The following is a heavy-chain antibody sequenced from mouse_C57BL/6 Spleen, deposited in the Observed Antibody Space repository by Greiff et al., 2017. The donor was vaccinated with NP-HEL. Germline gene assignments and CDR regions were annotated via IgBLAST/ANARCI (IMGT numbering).Heavy chain of an antibody. D-gene: IGHD1-1*01. CDR1: GYSFTGYY. CDR3: ARSNYYGSSPYWYFDV. V-gene: IGHV1-42*01. J-gene: IGHJ1*03. CDR2: INPSTGGT. Sequence: EVKLMESGPELVKPGASVKISCKASGYSFTGYYMNWVKQSPEKSLEWIGEINPSTGGTTYNQKFKAKATLTVDKSSSTAYMQLKSLTSEDSAVYYCARSNYYGSSPYWYFDVWGTGTTVTVSS.